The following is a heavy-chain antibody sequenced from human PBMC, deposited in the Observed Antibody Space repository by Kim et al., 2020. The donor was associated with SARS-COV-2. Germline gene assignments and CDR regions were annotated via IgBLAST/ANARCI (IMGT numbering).Heavy chain of an antibody. J-gene: IGHJ6*02. D-gene: IGHD5-18*01. CDR3: ARVRGSGGYSYGYANYYYYGMDV. CDR2: IIPIFGTA. V-gene: IGHV1-69*13. CDR1: GGTFSSYA. Sequence: SVKVSCKASGGTFSSYAISWVRQAPGQGLEWMGGIIPIFGTANYAQKFQGRVTITADESTSTAYMELSSLRSEDTAVYYCARVRGSGGYSYGYANYYYYGMDVWGQGTTVTVSS.